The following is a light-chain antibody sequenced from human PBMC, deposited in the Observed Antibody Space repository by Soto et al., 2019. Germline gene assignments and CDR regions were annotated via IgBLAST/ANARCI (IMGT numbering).Light chain of an antibody. CDR2: GAS. CDR1: QSVNSNY. CDR3: QHYDTSPPEFT. Sequence: EIVLTQSPGTLSLSPGERATLSCRASQSVNSNYLSWYQHQPGQAPRLLIFGASYRATGIPDRLSGSGSGTDFTLTISRLEPEDFAVYYCQHYDTSPPEFTFGPGTKVDIK. J-gene: IGKJ3*01. V-gene: IGKV3-20*01.